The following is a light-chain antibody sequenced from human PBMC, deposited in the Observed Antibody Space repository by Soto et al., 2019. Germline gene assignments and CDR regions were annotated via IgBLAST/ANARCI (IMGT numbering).Light chain of an antibody. Sequence: DIQMTQSPSTLSASVGDRVTITCRASQSINNWLAWYQQKAGKAPKLLIYDGFSLESGVALRFSGSGFGTEFTLTISSMQADESATYYCQQYKRYSLTVGGGTKVEIK. CDR1: QSINNW. CDR2: DGF. V-gene: IGKV1-5*01. J-gene: IGKJ4*01. CDR3: QQYKRYSLT.